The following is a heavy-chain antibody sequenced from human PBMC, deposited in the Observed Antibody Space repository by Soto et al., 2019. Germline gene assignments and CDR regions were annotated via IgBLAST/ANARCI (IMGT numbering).Heavy chain of an antibody. Sequence: SVKVSCKASGGTFSSYAISWVRQAPGQGLEWMGGIIPIFGTANYAQKFQGRVTITADESTSTAYMELRSLRSDDTAVYYCASLPLSHDSSHCMDVWGQGTTVTVSS. J-gene: IGHJ6*02. CDR3: ASLPLSHDSSHCMDV. CDR2: IIPIFGTA. CDR1: GGTFSSYA. D-gene: IGHD3-22*01. V-gene: IGHV1-69*13.